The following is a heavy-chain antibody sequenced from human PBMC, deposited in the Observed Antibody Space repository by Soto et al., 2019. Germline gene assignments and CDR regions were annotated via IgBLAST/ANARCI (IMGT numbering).Heavy chain of an antibody. D-gene: IGHD3-9*01. V-gene: IGHV1-69*04. CDR3: ARERGTGPDDY. J-gene: IGHJ4*02. CDR2: TIPILDVA. CDR1: GGTFSTST. Sequence: GASVKVSCKASGGTFSTSTFTWVRQAPGQGLEWMGRTIPILDVADYAQDFQGRVTITADKSTSTAYMELTSLRSEDTAVYYCARERGTGPDDYWGQGTLVTVSS.